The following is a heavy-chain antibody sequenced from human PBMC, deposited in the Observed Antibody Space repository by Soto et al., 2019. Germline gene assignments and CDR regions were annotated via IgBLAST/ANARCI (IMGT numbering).Heavy chain of an antibody. CDR3: AKDSWGGTVSGWSHGS. Sequence: EVQLLESGGGLVQRGGSLRLSCAASGFTFSNYPMSWVRQAPGKGLEWVSDIRGSGAFSEDSVKGRFTISIDHAKSSLYLQRNSLRGDDTAVYYCAKDSWGGTVSGWSHGSRGQGTLVTVS. D-gene: IGHD6-19*01. J-gene: IGHJ4*02. CDR2: IRGSGA. V-gene: IGHV3-23*01. CDR1: GFTFSNYP.